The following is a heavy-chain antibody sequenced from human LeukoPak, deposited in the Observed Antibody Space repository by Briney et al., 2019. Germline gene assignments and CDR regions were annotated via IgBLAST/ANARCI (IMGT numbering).Heavy chain of an antibody. CDR2: INTNTGNP. Sequence: GASVKVSCKASGYTFTSYAMNWVRQAPGQGLEWMGWINTNTGNPTYAQGFTGRFVFSLDTSVSTAYLQISSLKAEDTAVYYCARDIAAAGSYYHDYWGQGTLVTVSS. V-gene: IGHV7-4-1*02. CDR1: GYTFTSYA. CDR3: ARDIAAAGSYYHDY. J-gene: IGHJ4*02. D-gene: IGHD6-13*01.